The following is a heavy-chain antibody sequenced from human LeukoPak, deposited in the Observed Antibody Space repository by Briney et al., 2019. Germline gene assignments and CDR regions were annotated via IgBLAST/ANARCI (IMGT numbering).Heavy chain of an antibody. Sequence: GGSLRLSCAASGFTFSSYIMNWVRQAPGKGLEWVSYISSSSSTTYYADSVKGRFTISRDNAKNSLYLQMNSLRAEDTAVYYCARTKESRGTFDYWGQGTLVTVSS. J-gene: IGHJ4*02. CDR1: GFTFSSYI. V-gene: IGHV3-48*04. CDR2: ISSSSSTT. CDR3: ARTKESRGTFDY. D-gene: IGHD1-1*01.